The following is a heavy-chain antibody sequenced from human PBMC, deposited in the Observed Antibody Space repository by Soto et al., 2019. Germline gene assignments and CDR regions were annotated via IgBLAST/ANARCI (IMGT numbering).Heavy chain of an antibody. Sequence: ASLKVSCSAAGYTFTSCAMHWGRQAPGQRLEWMGWINAGNGNTKYSQKFQGRVTITRDTSASTAYMELSSLRSEDTAVYYCAADGNGAAFDIWGQGTMVTVSS. D-gene: IGHD2-15*01. V-gene: IGHV1-3*01. J-gene: IGHJ3*02. CDR1: GYTFTSCA. CDR3: AADGNGAAFDI. CDR2: INAGNGNT.